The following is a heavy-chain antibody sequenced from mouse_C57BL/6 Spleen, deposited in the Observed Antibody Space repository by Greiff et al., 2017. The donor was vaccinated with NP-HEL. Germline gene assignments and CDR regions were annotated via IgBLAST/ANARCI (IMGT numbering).Heavy chain of an antibody. V-gene: IGHV1-69*01. Sequence: VQLQQPGAELVMPGASVKLSCKASGYTFTSYWMHWVKQRPGQGLEWIGEIDPSDSYTNYNQKLKGKSTLTVDKSSSTAYMQLSSLTSEDSAVYYCARGVRSSFGYWGQGTTLTVSS. CDR1: GYTFTSYW. J-gene: IGHJ2*01. CDR2: IDPSDSYT. D-gene: IGHD1-1*01. CDR3: ARGVRSSFGY.